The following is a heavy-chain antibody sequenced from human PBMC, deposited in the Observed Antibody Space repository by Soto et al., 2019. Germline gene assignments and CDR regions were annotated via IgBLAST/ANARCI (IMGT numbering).Heavy chain of an antibody. CDR3: AKYYYDNVGSRGAFDI. CDR2: ISSSGDRT. Sequence: GGSLRLSCVASGFTLRSYAMNWVRQAPGKGLEWVSVISSSGDRTYYADSGKGRFTISSDISKNTVYLQMNSLRAEDTAIYYCAKYYYDNVGSRGAFDIWGQGTMVTVSS. J-gene: IGHJ3*02. V-gene: IGHV3-23*01. CDR1: GFTLRSYA. D-gene: IGHD3-22*01.